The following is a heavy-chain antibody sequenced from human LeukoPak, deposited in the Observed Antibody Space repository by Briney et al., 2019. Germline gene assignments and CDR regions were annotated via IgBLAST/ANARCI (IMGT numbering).Heavy chain of an antibody. Sequence: ASETLSLTCTVSGGSISSSSYYWGWIRQPPGKGLEWIGSIYYSGSTYYNPSLKSRVTISVDTSKNQFSLKLSSVTAADTAVYYCARDTDGSSSLLLDYYYYYMDVWGKGTTVTVSS. D-gene: IGHD6-6*01. J-gene: IGHJ6*03. CDR1: GGSISSSSYY. V-gene: IGHV4-39*07. CDR2: IYYSGST. CDR3: ARDTDGSSSLLLDYYYYYMDV.